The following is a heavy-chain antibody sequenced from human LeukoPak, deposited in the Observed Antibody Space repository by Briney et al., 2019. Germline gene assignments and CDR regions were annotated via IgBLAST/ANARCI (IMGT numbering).Heavy chain of an antibody. V-gene: IGHV5-51*01. J-gene: IGHJ6*02. CDR1: GYSFTSYW. CDR3: ARHHEQQLVPSGMDV. CDR2: IYPGDSDT. D-gene: IGHD6-13*01. Sequence: GESLKISCKGSGYSFTSYWIGWVRQMPGKGLEWMGIIYPGDSDTRYSPSFQGQVTISADKSISTAYLQWSSLKASDTAMYYCARHHEQQLVPSGMDVWGQGTTVTVSS.